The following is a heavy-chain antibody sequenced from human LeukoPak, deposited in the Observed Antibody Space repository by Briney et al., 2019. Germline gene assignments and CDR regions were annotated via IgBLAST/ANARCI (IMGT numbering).Heavy chain of an antibody. CDR3: ASNYYDSSGYYSYYYYGMDV. CDR2: IKQDGSEK. J-gene: IGHJ6*02. Sequence: GGSLRLSCAASGFTFSSYWMSWVRQAPGKGLEWVANIKQDGSEKYYVDSEKGRFTISRDNAKNSLYLQMNSLRAEDTAVYYCASNYYDSSGYYSYYYYGMDVWGQGTTVTVSS. V-gene: IGHV3-7*03. CDR1: GFTFSSYW. D-gene: IGHD3-22*01.